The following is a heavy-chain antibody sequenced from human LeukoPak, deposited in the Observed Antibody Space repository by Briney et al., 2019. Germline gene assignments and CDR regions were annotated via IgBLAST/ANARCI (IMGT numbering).Heavy chain of an antibody. V-gene: IGHV4-34*01. CDR2: INHSGST. J-gene: IGHJ6*04. D-gene: IGHD2-2*02. Sequence: SETLSLTCAVYGGSFSGYYWSWIRQPPGKGLEWIGEINHSGSTSYNPSLKSRVTISVDTSKNQFSLKLSSVTAADTAVYYCARAVRGYCSSTSCYRDYYYGMDVWGKGTTVTVSS. CDR1: GGSFSGYY. CDR3: ARAVRGYCSSTSCYRDYYYGMDV.